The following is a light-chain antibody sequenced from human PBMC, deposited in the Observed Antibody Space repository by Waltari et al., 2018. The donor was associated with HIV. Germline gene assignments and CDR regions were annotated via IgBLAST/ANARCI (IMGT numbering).Light chain of an antibody. Sequence: QSALTQPASVSGSPGQSITISCTGTSSDVGGYNHVSWYQQHPGKAPKLMIYEVSNRPSGVSNRFSGSKSGNTASLTISGLQAEDEADYYCSSYTSSSTSHVFGTGTKVTVL. CDR3: SSYTSSSTSHV. V-gene: IGLV2-14*01. J-gene: IGLJ1*01. CDR1: SSDVGGYNH. CDR2: EVS.